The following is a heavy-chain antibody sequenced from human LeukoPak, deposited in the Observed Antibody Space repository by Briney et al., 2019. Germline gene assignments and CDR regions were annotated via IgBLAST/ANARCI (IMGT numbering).Heavy chain of an antibody. J-gene: IGHJ4*02. V-gene: IGHV4-59*08. CDR1: GASITSYY. Sequence: SETLSLTCTVSGASITSYYWSWIRQSPGKGLEWLGYIHHNGAANYNPSLQSRVTTSVAVSKGQFSLRLTSMTATDTALYYCARFKDFWGDHHNPVGFWGPGILVTVSS. CDR2: IHHNGAA. CDR3: ARFKDFWGDHHNPVGF. D-gene: IGHD7-27*01.